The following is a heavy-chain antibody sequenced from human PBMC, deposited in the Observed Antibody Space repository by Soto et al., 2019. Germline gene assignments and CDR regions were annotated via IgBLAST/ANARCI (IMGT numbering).Heavy chain of an antibody. J-gene: IGHJ4*02. D-gene: IGHD2-15*01. CDR1: GVSISSSSYY. CDR2: IYYSGST. Sequence: PSETLSLTCTVSGVSISSSSYYWGWIRQPPGKRLEWIGSIYYSGSTYYNPSLKSRVTISVDTSKNQFSLKLSSVTAAVTAVYYCARHVVRYGHDYWGQGTLVNVSS. V-gene: IGHV4-39*01. CDR3: ARHVVRYGHDY.